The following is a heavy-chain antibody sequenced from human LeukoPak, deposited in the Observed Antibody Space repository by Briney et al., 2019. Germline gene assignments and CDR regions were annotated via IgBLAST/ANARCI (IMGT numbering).Heavy chain of an antibody. CDR1: GFTFSSYS. V-gene: IGHV3-48*04. D-gene: IGHD3-22*01. J-gene: IGHJ3*02. CDR3: AKDRSAYYYDSSGSIGAFDI. CDR2: ISSSSSTI. Sequence: EGSLRLSCAASGFTFSSYSMNWVRQAPGKGLEWVSYISSSSSTIYYADSVKGRFTISRDNAKNSLYLQMNSLRAEDTALYYCAKDRSAYYYDSSGSIGAFDIWGQGTMVTVSS.